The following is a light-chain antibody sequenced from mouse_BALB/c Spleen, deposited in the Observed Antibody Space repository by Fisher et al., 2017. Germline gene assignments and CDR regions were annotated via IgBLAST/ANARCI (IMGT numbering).Light chain of an antibody. J-gene: IGKJ1*01. CDR3: QQWSSNPWT. V-gene: IGKV4-59*01. Sequence: IVMTQTTAIMAASLGQKVTMTCSASSSVSSSYLHWYQQKSGTSPKRWIYDTSKLASGVPARFSGSGSGTSYSLTISSMEAEDAATYYCQQWSSNPWTFGGGTKLEIK. CDR2: DTS. CDR1: SSVSS.